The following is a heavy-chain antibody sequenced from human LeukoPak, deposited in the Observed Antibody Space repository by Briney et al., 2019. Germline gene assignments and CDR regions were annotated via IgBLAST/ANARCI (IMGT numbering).Heavy chain of an antibody. Sequence: GGSLRLSCAASGFTFSSYAMSWVRQAPGKGLEWVSAISGSGGSTYYADSVKGRFTISRDNSKNTLYLQMNSLRAEDTAVYYCAKDLGSSWYDPHYYYYMDVWGKGTTVTVSS. CDR3: AKDLGSSWYDPHYYYYMDV. J-gene: IGHJ6*03. V-gene: IGHV3-23*01. CDR1: GFTFSSYA. CDR2: ISGSGGST. D-gene: IGHD6-13*01.